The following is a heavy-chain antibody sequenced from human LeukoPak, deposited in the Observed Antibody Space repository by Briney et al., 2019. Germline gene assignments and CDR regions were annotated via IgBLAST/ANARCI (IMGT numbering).Heavy chain of an antibody. CDR3: ARDWRYCTNGVCSVWDY. J-gene: IGHJ4*02. CDR1: GFTFSSYW. D-gene: IGHD2-8*01. CDR2: IKQDGSEK. V-gene: IGHV3-7*01. Sequence: GGSLRLSYAASGFTFSSYWMSWVRQAPGKGLEWVANIKQDGSEKYYVDSVKGRFTISRDNAKNSLYLQMNSLRAEDTAVYYCARDWRYCTNGVCSVWDYWGQGTLVTVSS.